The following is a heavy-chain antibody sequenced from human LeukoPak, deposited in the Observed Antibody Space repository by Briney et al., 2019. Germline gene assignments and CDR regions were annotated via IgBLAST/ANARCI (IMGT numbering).Heavy chain of an antibody. V-gene: IGHV3-20*04. CDR1: GFTFADYG. J-gene: IGHJ4*02. Sequence: PGGSLRLSCAASGFTFADYGMSWVRQAPGKGLEWVSGINWNGGSTGYVDSVKGRFTISRDNAKKSLYLQMNSLRAEDTALYYCARVDSSGWYFNYWGQGTLVTVSS. CDR2: INWNGGST. CDR3: ARVDSSGWYFNY. D-gene: IGHD6-19*01.